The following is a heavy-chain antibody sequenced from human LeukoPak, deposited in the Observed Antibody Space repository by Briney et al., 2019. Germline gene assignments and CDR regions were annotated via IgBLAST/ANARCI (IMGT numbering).Heavy chain of an antibody. CDR1: GFTFDEYG. Sequence: GGSLRLSCAASGFTFDEYGMNWVRQVPGKGLECVSGINWNGGNAGYADSVKGRFTISRDNAKNSLYLQMNSLTAEDTALYYCARRFLYSSSWFFDLWGQGTLVTVSS. D-gene: IGHD6-13*01. CDR2: INWNGGNA. J-gene: IGHJ4*02. CDR3: ARRFLYSSSWFFDL. V-gene: IGHV3-20*04.